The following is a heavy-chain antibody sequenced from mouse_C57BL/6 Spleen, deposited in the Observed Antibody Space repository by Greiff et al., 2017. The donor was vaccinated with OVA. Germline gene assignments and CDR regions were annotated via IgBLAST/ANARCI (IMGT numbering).Heavy chain of an antibody. Sequence: EVQLVESEGGLVQPGSSMKLSCTASGFTFSDYYMAWVRQVPEKGLEWVANINYDGSSTYYLDSLKSRFIISRDNAKNILYLQMSSLKSEDTATYYCARERGYYGSRTMDYWGQGTSVTVSS. CDR3: ARERGYYGSRTMDY. V-gene: IGHV5-16*01. CDR1: GFTFSDYY. J-gene: IGHJ4*01. CDR2: INYDGSST. D-gene: IGHD1-1*01.